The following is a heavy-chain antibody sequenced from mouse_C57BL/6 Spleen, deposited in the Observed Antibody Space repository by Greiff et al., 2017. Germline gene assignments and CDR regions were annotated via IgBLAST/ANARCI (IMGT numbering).Heavy chain of an antibody. V-gene: IGHV10-1*01. CDR1: GFSFNTYA. CDR2: IRSKSNNYAT. D-gene: IGHD2-5*01. Sequence: EVQLVESGGGLVQPKGSLKLSCAASGFSFNTYAMNWVRQAPGTGLEWVARIRSKSNNYATYYADSVKDRFTISRDDSESMLYLQMNNLKTEDTAMYYCVRHGYSNYAYAMDYWGQGTSVTVSS. J-gene: IGHJ4*01. CDR3: VRHGYSNYAYAMDY.